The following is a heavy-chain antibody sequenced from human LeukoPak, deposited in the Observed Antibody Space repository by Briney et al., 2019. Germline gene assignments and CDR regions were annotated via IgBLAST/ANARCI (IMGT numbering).Heavy chain of an antibody. CDR3: VFQVQGVVQ. D-gene: IGHD3-3*01. CDR1: GFTFSSYV. V-gene: IGHV3-64*05. J-gene: IGHJ4*02. CDR2: ISGDGART. Sequence: PGGSLRLSCSASGFTFSSYVMHWVRQAPGEGLEYVSGISGDGARTYFADSVKGRFTISRDNSKNTLYVQMTSLRTEDTAVYYCVFQVQGVVQWGQGTLVTVSS.